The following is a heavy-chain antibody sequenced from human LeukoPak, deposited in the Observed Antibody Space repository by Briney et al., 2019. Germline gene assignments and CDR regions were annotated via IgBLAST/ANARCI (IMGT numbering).Heavy chain of an antibody. CDR2: ISDDGKYI. CDR1: GFRFTYCA. CDR3: ARDPSGAAHNWFDP. V-gene: IGHV3-21*01. D-gene: IGHD6-25*01. Sequence: GGSLRLSCAAYGFRFTYCAMNWLRQAPGKGPEWISSISDDGKYIYYADSVKGRFTISRDDANNSLSLQMNNLRAEDTALYHCARDPSGAAHNWFDPWGQGTLVIVSS. J-gene: IGHJ5*02.